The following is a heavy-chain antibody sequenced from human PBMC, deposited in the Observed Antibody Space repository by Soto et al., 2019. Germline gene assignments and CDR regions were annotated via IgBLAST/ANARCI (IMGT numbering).Heavy chain of an antibody. CDR2: TYYRSKRYN. D-gene: IGHD5-18*01. V-gene: IGHV6-1*01. CDR3: ASGDPRGYSYGYPHDAFDI. Sequence: SQTLSLTCAISGDSVSSNSAAWNWIRQSPSRGLEWLGRTYYRSKRYNDYAVSVKSRITINPDTSKNQFSLQLNSVTPEDMAVYYCASGDPRGYSYGYPHDAFDIWGQGTMVTVSS. J-gene: IGHJ3*02. CDR1: GDSVSSNSAA.